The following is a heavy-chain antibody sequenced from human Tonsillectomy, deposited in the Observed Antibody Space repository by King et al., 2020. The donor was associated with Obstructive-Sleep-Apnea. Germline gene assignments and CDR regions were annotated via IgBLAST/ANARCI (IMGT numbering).Heavy chain of an antibody. Sequence: QLVQSGAEVKKPGASVKVSCNLSGYTLTELSMHWVRQAPGKGLEWMGGFDPEDAEAIFAQKFQGRVTMTEDTSTDTAYMELSSLRSDETAVYYCATHLQLARRRGKQSAPIYYFDYWGRGTLVTVSS. D-gene: IGHD1-1*01. CDR3: ATHLQLARRRGKQSAPIYYFDY. CDR1: GYTLTELS. J-gene: IGHJ4*02. CDR2: FDPEDAEA. V-gene: IGHV1-24*01.